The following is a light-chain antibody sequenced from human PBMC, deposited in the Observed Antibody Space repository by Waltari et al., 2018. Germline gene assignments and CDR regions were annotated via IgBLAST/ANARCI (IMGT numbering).Light chain of an antibody. V-gene: IGKV2-28*01. CDR2: LGS. J-gene: IGKJ1*01. CDR1: QSLLHRNGNNY. Sequence: DIVMTQSPFSLLVTPGEPASISCRSNQSLLHRNGNNYLDLYLQQPGQSPQLLIYLGSNRASGVPDRFSASGSGTDVTLKISRVEAEDGGVYYCMQSLLALWTFGQGTKVEIK. CDR3: MQSLLALWT.